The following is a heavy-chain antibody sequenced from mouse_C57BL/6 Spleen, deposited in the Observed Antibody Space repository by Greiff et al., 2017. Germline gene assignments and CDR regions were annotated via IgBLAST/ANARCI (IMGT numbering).Heavy chain of an antibody. V-gene: IGHV5-4*01. D-gene: IGHD1-1*01. CDR1: GFTFSSYA. J-gene: IGHJ3*01. CDR3: AREDTTGGAD. CDR2: ISDGGSYT. Sequence: DVHLVESGGGLVKPGGSLKLSCAASGFTFSSYAMSWVRQTPEKRLEWVATISDGGSYTYYPDNVKGRFTISRDNAKNNLYLQMSHLKSEDTAMYYCAREDTTGGADWGQGTLVTVSA.